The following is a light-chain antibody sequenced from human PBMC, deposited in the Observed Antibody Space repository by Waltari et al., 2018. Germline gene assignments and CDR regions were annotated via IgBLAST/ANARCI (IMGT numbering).Light chain of an antibody. CDR3: CSYAGIWV. Sequence: QSALTQPRSVSGSPGQSVTISCAGTGSDVGDFNAVSWYQQRPGKAPKLVIFAVTKRPSVVPDRFSGSKSGTSASLTVSGLQAEDEADYYCCSYAGIWVFGGGTKLTVL. CDR2: AVT. CDR1: GSDVGDFNA. V-gene: IGLV2-11*01. J-gene: IGLJ3*02.